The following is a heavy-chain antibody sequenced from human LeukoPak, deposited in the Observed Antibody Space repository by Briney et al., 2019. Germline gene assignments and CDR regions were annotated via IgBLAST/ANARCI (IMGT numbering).Heavy chain of an antibody. J-gene: IGHJ4*02. Sequence: PSETLSLTCAVSGGSFSSSNWWSWVRQPPGKGLECIGESYHSGDTNYNPSLKSRVTISIDKSKNQFSLKLSSVTAADTAVYYCARIGYCSSTKCYGGYYFDFWGQGTLVTVSS. CDR1: GGSFSSSNW. CDR3: ARIGYCSSTKCYGGYYFDF. V-gene: IGHV4-4*02. CDR2: SYHSGDT. D-gene: IGHD2-2*01.